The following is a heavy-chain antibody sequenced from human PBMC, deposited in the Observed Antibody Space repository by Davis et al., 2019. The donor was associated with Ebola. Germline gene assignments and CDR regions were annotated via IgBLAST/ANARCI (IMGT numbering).Heavy chain of an antibody. Sequence: ASVKVSCKASGYTFSSYGLNWVRQAPGQGLEWVGWISGHSGHTNYAQKFQGRVTMTRDTSTSTAYMELRTLGSDDTAVYYCAREPQPLGGSCYSLGCYFDFWGQGTLVTVSS. CDR2: ISGHSGHT. D-gene: IGHD2-15*01. V-gene: IGHV1-18*01. CDR1: GYTFSSYG. J-gene: IGHJ4*02. CDR3: AREPQPLGGSCYSLGCYFDF.